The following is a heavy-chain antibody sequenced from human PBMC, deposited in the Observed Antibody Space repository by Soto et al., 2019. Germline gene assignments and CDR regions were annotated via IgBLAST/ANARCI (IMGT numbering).Heavy chain of an antibody. D-gene: IGHD6-19*01. CDR3: ARGQQGQWLAQKIDAFDI. CDR1: GYTFTSYD. Sequence: QVQLVQSGAEVKKPGASVKVSCKASGYTFTSYDINWVRQATGQGLEWMGWMNPNSGNTGYAQKFQGRVTMTRNTSIRPAYMELSSLRSEDTAVYYCARGQQGQWLAQKIDAFDIWDHGTMVTVSS. J-gene: IGHJ3*02. CDR2: MNPNSGNT. V-gene: IGHV1-8*01.